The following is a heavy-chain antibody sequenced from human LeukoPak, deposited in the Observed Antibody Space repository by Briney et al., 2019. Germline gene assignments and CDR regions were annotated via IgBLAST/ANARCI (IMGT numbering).Heavy chain of an antibody. CDR1: GFTFSSYG. CDR2: ISYDGSNK. CDR3: ARTYYGSGSYFDY. Sequence: GRSLRLSCAASGFTFSSYGMHWVRQAPGKGLEWVAVISYDGSNKYYADSVKGRFTISRDNSKNTLYLQMNSLRAEDTAVYYWARTYYGSGSYFDYWGQGTLVTVSS. J-gene: IGHJ4*02. D-gene: IGHD3-10*01. V-gene: IGHV3-30*03.